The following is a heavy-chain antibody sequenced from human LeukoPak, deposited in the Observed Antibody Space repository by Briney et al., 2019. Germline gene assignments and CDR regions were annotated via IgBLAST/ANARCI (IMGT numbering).Heavy chain of an antibody. CDR1: GFTFDDYA. J-gene: IGHJ4*02. Sequence: GGSLRLSCAASGFTFDDYAMHWVRQAPGKGLEWVSGISWNSGSIGYADSVKGRFTISRDNAKNSLYLQMNSLRAEDTALYYCANRGIGYWGQGTLVTVSS. V-gene: IGHV3-9*01. CDR2: ISWNSGSI. CDR3: ANRGIGY. D-gene: IGHD3-10*01.